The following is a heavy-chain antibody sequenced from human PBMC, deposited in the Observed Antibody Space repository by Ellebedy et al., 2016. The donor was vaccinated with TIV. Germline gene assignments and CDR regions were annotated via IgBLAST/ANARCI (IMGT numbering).Heavy chain of an antibody. CDR3: ARVVLGGDSYWYFDL. CDR2: IYYSGST. V-gene: IGHV4-59*06. Sequence: SETLSLXXTVSGGSISSYYWSWIRQPPGKGLEWIGYIYYSGSTYYNPSLKSRVTISVDTSKNQFSLKLSSVTAADTAVYYCARVVLGGDSYWYFDLWGRGTLVTVSS. J-gene: IGHJ2*01. CDR1: GGSISSYY. D-gene: IGHD2-15*01.